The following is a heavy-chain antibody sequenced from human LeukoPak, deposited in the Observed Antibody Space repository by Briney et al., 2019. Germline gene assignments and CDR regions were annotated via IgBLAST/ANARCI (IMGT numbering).Heavy chain of an antibody. J-gene: IGHJ3*02. CDR1: GFTFSSYA. Sequence: GGSLRLSCAASGFTFSSYAMHWVRQAPGKGLEWVAVISYDGSNKYYADSVKGRFTISRDNSKNTLYLQMNSLRAEDTAVYYCARDKTESTGAFDIWGQGTMVTVSS. D-gene: IGHD1-14*01. CDR2: ISYDGSNK. CDR3: ARDKTESTGAFDI. V-gene: IGHV3-30-3*01.